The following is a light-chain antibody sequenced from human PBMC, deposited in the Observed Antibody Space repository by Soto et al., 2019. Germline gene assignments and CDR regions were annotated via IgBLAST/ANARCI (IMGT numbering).Light chain of an antibody. CDR3: QQYGVTPPNT. CDR1: QSVSSSY. V-gene: IGKV3-20*01. CDR2: GAS. Sequence: EIVLTQSPGTLSLSPGERATLSFRASQSVSSSYLAWFQQKAGQAPRLLIYGASTRATGIPDRFSGSGSGTDFTLTISGLGPEDFALYYCQQYGVTPPNTFGGGTKVDIK. J-gene: IGKJ4*01.